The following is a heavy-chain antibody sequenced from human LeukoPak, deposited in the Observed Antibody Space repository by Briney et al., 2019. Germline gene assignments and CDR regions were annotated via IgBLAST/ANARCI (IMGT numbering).Heavy chain of an antibody. CDR1: GFTFSSYW. V-gene: IGHV3-74*01. J-gene: IGHJ4*02. CDR3: ARGYSDRTAYTKGY. D-gene: IGHD3-16*01. Sequence: GESLRLSWAASGFTFSSYWMHWVRHAPGKGLVWVSRVNRDGSTSYADSVKGRFTISRDNAKNTLYLQMNSLRAEDTAVYYCARGYSDRTAYTKGYWGQGTLVTVSS. CDR2: VNRDGST.